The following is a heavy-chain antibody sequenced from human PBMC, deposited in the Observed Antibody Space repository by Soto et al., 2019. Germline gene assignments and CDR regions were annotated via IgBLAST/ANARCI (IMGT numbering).Heavy chain of an antibody. CDR1: GYTFTSYY. D-gene: IGHD3-16*02. J-gene: IGHJ4*02. Sequence: GASVTVSCQASGYTFTSYYMHWLRQTPGQGLEWMGIINPSGGITSYAQKFQGRVTMTRDTSTSTVYMELSSLRSEDTAVYYCARDLYDVVVTGITFGGVIVMGYWGQVTLVTVSS. CDR3: ARDLYDVVVTGITFGGVIVMGY. V-gene: IGHV1-46*03. CDR2: INPSGGIT.